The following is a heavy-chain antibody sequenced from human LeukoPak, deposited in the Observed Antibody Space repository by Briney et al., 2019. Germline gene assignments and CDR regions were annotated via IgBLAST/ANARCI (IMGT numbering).Heavy chain of an antibody. CDR3: PTDPGGRNSPNYYYYMDV. Sequence: PGGSLRLSCAASGFTFSNAWMSWVRQAPRKGLEWVGRIKSKTDGGTTDYAAPVKGRFTSASDDTKNTLYIQMNSLKPEDTAVYYCPTDPGGRNSPNYYYYMDVWGKGTTVTVSS. J-gene: IGHJ6*03. CDR2: IKSKTDGGTT. D-gene: IGHD4-23*01. CDR1: GFTFSNAW. V-gene: IGHV3-15*01.